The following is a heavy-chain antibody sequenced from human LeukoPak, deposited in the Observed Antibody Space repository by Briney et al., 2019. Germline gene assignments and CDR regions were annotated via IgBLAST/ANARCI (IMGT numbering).Heavy chain of an antibody. CDR1: GGSISSYY. CDR3: ARVTYYYDSSGYYFWFDP. V-gene: IGHV4-59*08. D-gene: IGHD3-22*01. Sequence: PSETLSLTCTVSGGSISSYYWSWIRQPPGKGLEWIGYIYYSGSTNYNPSLKSRVTISVDTSKNQFSLKLSSVTAADTAVYYCARVTYYYDSSGYYFWFDPWGQGTLVTVSS. CDR2: IYYSGST. J-gene: IGHJ5*02.